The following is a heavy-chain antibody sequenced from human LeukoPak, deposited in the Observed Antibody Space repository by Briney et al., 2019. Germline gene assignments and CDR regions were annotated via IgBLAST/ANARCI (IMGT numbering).Heavy chain of an antibody. CDR2: IRYDGNSN. D-gene: IGHD3-22*01. Sequence: GGSLRLSRAASGFTFRSYGMHWVRQAPGKGLEWVAFIRYDGNSNYYADSVKGRFTISRDNSRSTLYLQMNSLRAEDTAVYYCAKEEVISGNHGVYFDYWGRGTLVTVSS. CDR3: AKEEVISGNHGVYFDY. V-gene: IGHV3-30*02. J-gene: IGHJ4*02. CDR1: GFTFRSYG.